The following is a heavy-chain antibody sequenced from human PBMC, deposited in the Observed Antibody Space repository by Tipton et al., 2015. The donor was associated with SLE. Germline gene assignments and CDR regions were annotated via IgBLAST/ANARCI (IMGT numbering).Heavy chain of an antibody. V-gene: IGHV3-15*01. CDR3: TTAGGTTDY. CDR2: INSDIHGGTT. Sequence: SLRLSCAASRLNFSDAWMNWVRQAPGKGLEWVGRINSDIHGGTTDYAAPVKGRFTISRDDSKNMLYLHMSSLKSDDTAMYYCTTAGGTTDYWGQGTLVTGSS. CDR1: RLNFSDAW. J-gene: IGHJ4*02. D-gene: IGHD4-11*01.